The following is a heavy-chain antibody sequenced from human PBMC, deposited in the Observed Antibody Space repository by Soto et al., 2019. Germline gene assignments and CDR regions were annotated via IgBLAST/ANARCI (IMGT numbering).Heavy chain of an antibody. Sequence: QVQLVQSGGEVKKPGASVKVSCKASGYTFNSYGIIWVRQAPGHGLEWMGWVSAFNGHTNFAQRFQGRVSMTTDTSTTTAYMEVRGLTSDGTAVYFCARAHFLAGYYRLFDFWGQGALVTVSS. J-gene: IGHJ4*02. D-gene: IGHD3-9*01. CDR1: GYTFNSYG. CDR2: VSAFNGHT. V-gene: IGHV1-18*04. CDR3: ARAHFLAGYYRLFDF.